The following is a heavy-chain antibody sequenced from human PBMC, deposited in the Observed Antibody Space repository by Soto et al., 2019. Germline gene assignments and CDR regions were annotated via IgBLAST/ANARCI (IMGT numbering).Heavy chain of an antibody. CDR1: GFTFSSYG. Sequence: GGSLRLSCAASGFTFSSYGMHWVRQAPGKGLEWVAVISYDGSNKYYADSVKGRFTISRDNSKNTLYLQMNSLRAEDTAVYYCAKSKASYNWKAGPFDYWGQGTLVTVSS. J-gene: IGHJ4*02. D-gene: IGHD1-1*01. CDR3: AKSKASYNWKAGPFDY. V-gene: IGHV3-30*18. CDR2: ISYDGSNK.